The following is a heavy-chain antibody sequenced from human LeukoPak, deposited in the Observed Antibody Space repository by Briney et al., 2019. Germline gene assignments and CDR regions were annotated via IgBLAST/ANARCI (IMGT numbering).Heavy chain of an antibody. CDR2: ISSSGITI. CDR3: AREEDYGFFSDY. CDR1: GFTFSDYY. D-gene: IGHD3-3*01. V-gene: IGHV3-11*04. Sequence: GGSLRLSCAASGFTFSDYYMSWIRQAPGKGLEWVSYISSSGITIYYADSVKGRFTISRDNAKNSLYLQMNSLRAEDTAVYYCAREEDYGFFSDYWGQGTLVTVSS. J-gene: IGHJ4*02.